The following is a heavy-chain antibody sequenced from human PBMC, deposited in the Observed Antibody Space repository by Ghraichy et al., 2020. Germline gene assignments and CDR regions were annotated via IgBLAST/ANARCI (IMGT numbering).Heavy chain of an antibody. D-gene: IGHD6-19*01. CDR3: ARRPKQWLMKRLGAFDI. J-gene: IGHJ3*02. Sequence: SETLSLTCTVSGGSISSSSYYWGWIRQPPGKGLEWIGSIYYSGSTYYNPSLKSRVTISVDTSKNQFSLKLSSVTAADTAVYYCARRPKQWLMKRLGAFDIWGQGTMVTVSS. V-gene: IGHV4-39*01. CDR2: IYYSGST. CDR1: GGSISSSSYY.